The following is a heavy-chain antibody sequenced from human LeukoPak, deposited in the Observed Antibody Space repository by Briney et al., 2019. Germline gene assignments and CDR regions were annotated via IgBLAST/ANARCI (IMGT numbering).Heavy chain of an antibody. Sequence: ASVKVSCKASGYTFTGYYMHWVRQAPGQGLEWMGWINPNSGGTNYAQKFQGRVTMTRDTSISTAYMELSRLGSDDTAVYYCAREGARDSSSWSSPFDYWGQGTLVTVSS. CDR1: GYTFTGYY. J-gene: IGHJ4*02. CDR3: AREGARDSSSWSSPFDY. CDR2: INPNSGGT. V-gene: IGHV1-2*02. D-gene: IGHD6-13*01.